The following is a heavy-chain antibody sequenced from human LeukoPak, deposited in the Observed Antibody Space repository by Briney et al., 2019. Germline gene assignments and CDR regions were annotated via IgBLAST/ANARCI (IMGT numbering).Heavy chain of an antibody. Sequence: GGSLRLSCTVSGFTVSSNSMSWVRQAPGKGLEWVSFIYSDNTHYSDSVKGRFTISRDNSKNTLYLQMNSLRAEDTALYYCAKDQTPMDSGTYGFDYWGQGTLVTVSS. D-gene: IGHD1-26*01. CDR3: AKDQTPMDSGTYGFDY. J-gene: IGHJ4*02. CDR2: IYSDNT. CDR1: GFTVSSNS. V-gene: IGHV3-66*03.